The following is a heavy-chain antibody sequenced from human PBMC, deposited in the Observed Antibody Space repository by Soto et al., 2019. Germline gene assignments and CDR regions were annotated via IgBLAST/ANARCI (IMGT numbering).Heavy chain of an antibody. D-gene: IGHD6-13*01. J-gene: IGHJ4*02. CDR2: IIPIFGTA. CDR3: ARGKTSSSWYGALDY. Sequence: ASVKVSCKASGGTFSSYAISWVRQAPGQGLEWMGGIIPIFGTANYAQKFQGRVTITADESTSTAYMELSSLRSEDTAVYYCARGKTSSSWYGALDYWGQGTLVTVSS. V-gene: IGHV1-69*13. CDR1: GGTFSSYA.